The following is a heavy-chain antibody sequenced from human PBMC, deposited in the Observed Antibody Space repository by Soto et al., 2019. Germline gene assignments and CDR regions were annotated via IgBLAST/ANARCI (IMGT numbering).Heavy chain of an antibody. CDR3: ARVGGNWNDSYFDY. Sequence: QVQLVQSGAEVKKPGASVKVSCKASGYTFSDHDINWVRQATGQGPEWLGWMNPNSGDTGYAQNFQGRVTMTRDNSIRTAYTELSSLRSEDTAVYYCARVGGNWNDSYFDYWGQGTLVTVSS. V-gene: IGHV1-8*01. CDR1: GYTFSDHD. J-gene: IGHJ4*02. CDR2: MNPNSGDT. D-gene: IGHD1-1*01.